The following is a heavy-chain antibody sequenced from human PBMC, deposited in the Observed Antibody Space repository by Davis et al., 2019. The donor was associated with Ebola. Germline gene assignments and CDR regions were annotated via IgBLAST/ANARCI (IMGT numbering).Heavy chain of an antibody. CDR1: GFTFSDYY. CDR3: ARDLVTNLRNYYYGMDV. D-gene: IGHD4-17*01. J-gene: IGHJ6*02. Sequence: GGSLRLSCAASGFTFSDYYMSWIRQAPGKGLEWVSYISSSSSYTNYADSVKGRFTISRDNAKNSLYLQMNSLRAEDTAVYYCARDLVTNLRNYYYGMDVWGQGTTVTVSS. CDR2: ISSSSSYT. V-gene: IGHV3-11*06.